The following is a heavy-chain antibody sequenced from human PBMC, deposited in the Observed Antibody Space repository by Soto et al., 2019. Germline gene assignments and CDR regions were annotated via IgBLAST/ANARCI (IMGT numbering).Heavy chain of an antibody. V-gene: IGHV4-59*01. CDR1: GGSISSYY. Sequence: PSETLSLTCTVSGGSISSYYWSWIRQPPGKGLEWIGYIYYSGSTNYNPSLKSRVTISVNTSKNQFSLKLTSVTAADTAVYYCARVSSGWWYFDAFDIWGQGTMVTVSS. CDR2: IYYSGST. D-gene: IGHD6-19*01. CDR3: ARVSSGWWYFDAFDI. J-gene: IGHJ3*02.